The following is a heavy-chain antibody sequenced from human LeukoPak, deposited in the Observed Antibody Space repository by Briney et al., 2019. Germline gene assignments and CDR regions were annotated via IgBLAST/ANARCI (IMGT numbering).Heavy chain of an antibody. CDR1: GFTLSSYS. D-gene: IGHD1-1*01. CDR2: ISSSSSYI. V-gene: IGHV3-21*01. Sequence: GGSLRLSCAASGFTLSSYSMNWVRQAPGKGLEWVSSISSSSSYIYYADSVKGRFTISRDNAKNSLYLQMNSLRAEDTAVYYCAQLVRSFDAFDIWGQGTMVTVSS. CDR3: AQLVRSFDAFDI. J-gene: IGHJ3*02.